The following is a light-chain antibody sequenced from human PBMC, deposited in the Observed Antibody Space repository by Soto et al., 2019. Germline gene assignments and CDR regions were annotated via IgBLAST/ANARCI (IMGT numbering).Light chain of an antibody. CDR1: STDVGAYNY. J-gene: IGLJ1*01. CDR2: EVS. CDR3: NSYTTMNTYV. Sequence: QSVLTQRASVSGSPGQSITISCTGSSTDVGAYNYVSWYQQYPGQAPNLLIYEVSRRPSGFSHRFSGSKSVNTASLTISGLQAEDEAHYYCNSYTTMNTYVFGTGTKVTVL. V-gene: IGLV2-14*01.